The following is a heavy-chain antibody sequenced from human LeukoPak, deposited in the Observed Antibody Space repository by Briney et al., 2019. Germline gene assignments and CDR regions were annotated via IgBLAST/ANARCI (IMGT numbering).Heavy chain of an antibody. V-gene: IGHV1-2*02. CDR3: AKVAVLGSTGTTIGYYFDY. CDR1: GYTFTGYY. J-gene: IGHJ4*02. Sequence: GASVKVSCKASGYTFTGYYMHWVRQAPGQGLEWMGWINPNSGGTNYAQKFQERVTITEDTSTDTAYMELSSLRSEDTALYYCAKVAVLGSTGTTIGYYFDYWGQGTLVTVSS. CDR2: INPNSGGT. D-gene: IGHD1-1*01.